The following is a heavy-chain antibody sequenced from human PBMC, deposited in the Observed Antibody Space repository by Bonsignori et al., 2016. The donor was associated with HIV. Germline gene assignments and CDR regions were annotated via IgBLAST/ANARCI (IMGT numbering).Heavy chain of an antibody. CDR3: ARKYSGYDFYSVRFQYFDY. V-gene: IGHV4-34*01. J-gene: IGHJ4*02. CDR1: GGSFSGYS. D-gene: IGHD5-12*01. CDR2: INHSGST. Sequence: SETLSLTCAVYGGSFSGYSWSWLRQPPGKGLEWIGEINHSGSTNYNPSLKSRVTISVDTSKNQFSLKLNSVTAADTAVYYCARKYSGYDFYSVRFQYFDYWGQGTLVTVSS.